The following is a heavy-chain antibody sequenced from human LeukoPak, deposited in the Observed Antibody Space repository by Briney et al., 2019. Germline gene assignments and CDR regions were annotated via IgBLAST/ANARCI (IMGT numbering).Heavy chain of an antibody. CDR1: GGSISSSSYY. J-gene: IGHJ5*02. CDR2: INHSGST. V-gene: IGHV4-39*07. D-gene: IGHD3-3*01. Sequence: SETLSLTCTVSGGSISSSSYYWGWIRQPPGKGLEWIGEINHSGSTNYNPSLKSRVTISVDTSKNQFSLKLSSVTAADTAVYYCAREASTYYDFWSGYPRNWFDPWGQGTLVTVSS. CDR3: AREASTYYDFWSGYPRNWFDP.